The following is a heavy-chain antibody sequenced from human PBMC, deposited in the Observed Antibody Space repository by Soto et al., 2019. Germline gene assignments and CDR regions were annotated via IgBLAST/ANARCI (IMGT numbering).Heavy chain of an antibody. Sequence: SETLSLTCTVSGGTITYYYWSWIRQAPGKGLEWLGYIFDGGSANYNPSLKSRVSFSLDKSQNQLSLKLTSVTGADTAIYYCVSVEGTPTVTGDYYYYAADVWGPGTTVTVSS. J-gene: IGHJ6*02. D-gene: IGHD4-17*01. CDR3: VSVEGTPTVTGDYYYYAADV. CDR2: IFDGGSA. CDR1: GGTITYYY. V-gene: IGHV4-59*12.